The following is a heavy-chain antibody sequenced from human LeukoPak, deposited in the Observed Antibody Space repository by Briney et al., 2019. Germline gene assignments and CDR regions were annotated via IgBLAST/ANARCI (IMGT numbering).Heavy chain of an antibody. CDR1: GFTFSSYS. V-gene: IGHV3-74*01. Sequence: GSLRLSCAASGFTFSSYSMNWVRQAPGKGLVWVSRINSDGSDTSYADSVKGRFTISRDNAKNTLYLQMNSLRADDTAVYYCARGPAYHFDYWGQGTLVTVSS. CDR3: ARGPAYHFDY. J-gene: IGHJ4*02. CDR2: INSDGSDT.